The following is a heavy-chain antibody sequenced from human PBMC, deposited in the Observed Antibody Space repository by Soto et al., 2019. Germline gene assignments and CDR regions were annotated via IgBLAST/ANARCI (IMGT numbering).Heavy chain of an antibody. CDR2: ISGNGDNI. J-gene: IGHJ4*02. CDR3: AKSRGNYRNDFNC. V-gene: IGHV3-23*01. CDR1: GFTFRSYT. Sequence: GGSLRLSCAASGFTFRSYTLGWVRQAPGKGLEWVSSISGNGDNIFYADSVKGRFIISRDNSNDTLFLQMNSLRAEDTAIYYCAKSRGNYRNDFNCWGQGTLVTVSS. D-gene: IGHD3-22*01.